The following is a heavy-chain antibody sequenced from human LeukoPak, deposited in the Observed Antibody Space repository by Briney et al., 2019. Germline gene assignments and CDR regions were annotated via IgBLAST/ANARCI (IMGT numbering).Heavy chain of an antibody. CDR1: GGSISSYS. J-gene: IGHJ4*02. V-gene: IGHV4-4*08. D-gene: IGHD1-26*01. CDR3: ARDDQTVGADY. Sequence: PSETLSLTCTVSGGSISSYSWNWIRQPPGKGLEWIGNINNSGYTNNNPSLKSRVTISVDTSKNQFSLKLSSVTAADTAVYYCARDDQTVGADYWGQGTLVTVSS. CDR2: INNSGYT.